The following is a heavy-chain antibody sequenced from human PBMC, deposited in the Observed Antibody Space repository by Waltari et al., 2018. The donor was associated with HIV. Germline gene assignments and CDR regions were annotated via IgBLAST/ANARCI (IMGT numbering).Heavy chain of an antibody. CDR3: ARRDRTGWYWDSGYNGGGFDY. CDR2: IYYSGST. J-gene: IGHJ4*02. V-gene: IGHV4-39*07. Sequence: QLQLQESGPGLVKPSETLSLTCTVSGGSISSSSYYWGWIRQPPGKGLEWIGSIYYSGSTYYNPSLKSRVTISVDTSKNQFSLKLSSVTAADTAVYYCARRDRTGWYWDSGYNGGGFDYWGQGTLVTVSS. D-gene: IGHD6-19*01. CDR1: GGSISSSSYY.